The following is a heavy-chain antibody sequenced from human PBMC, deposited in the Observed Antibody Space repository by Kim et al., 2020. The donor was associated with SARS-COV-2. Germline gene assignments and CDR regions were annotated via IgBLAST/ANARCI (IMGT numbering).Heavy chain of an antibody. CDR3: AKGSIAAAEGP. CDR2: ISWNSGSI. J-gene: IGHJ5*02. Sequence: GGSLRLSCAASGFTFDDYAMHWVRQAPGKGLEWVSGISWNSGSIGYADSVKGRFTISRDNAKNSLYLQMNSLRAEDTALYYCAKGSIAAAEGPWGQGTLVTVSS. CDR1: GFTFDDYA. V-gene: IGHV3-9*01. D-gene: IGHD6-13*01.